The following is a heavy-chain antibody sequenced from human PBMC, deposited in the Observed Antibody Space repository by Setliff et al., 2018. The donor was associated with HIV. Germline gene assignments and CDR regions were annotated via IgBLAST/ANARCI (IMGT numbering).Heavy chain of an antibody. CDR3: ARRNTMVRGIIIDPYDAFDM. CDR1: GGSISSSNYY. D-gene: IGHD3-10*01. V-gene: IGHV4-39*01. J-gene: IGHJ3*02. CDR2: IYDTGST. Sequence: SETLSLTCTVSGGSISSSNYYWGWIRQPPGQGRQWIGSIYDTGSTYYNPSLKSRVTISVDTSKNQFSLNLSSVTATDTAVYYCARRNTMVRGIIIDPYDAFDMWGQGTVVTVSS.